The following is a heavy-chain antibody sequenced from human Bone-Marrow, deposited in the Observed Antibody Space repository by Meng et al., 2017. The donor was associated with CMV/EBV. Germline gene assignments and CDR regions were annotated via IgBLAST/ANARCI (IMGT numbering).Heavy chain of an antibody. V-gene: IGHV5-51*01. CDR3: ARHLGGTTLGY. CDR1: GYRFTNYW. CDR2: IYPGDSDT. D-gene: IGHD2/OR15-2a*01. Sequence: KVSCKASGYRFTNYWIGWVRQMPGKGLECMGIIYPGDSDTRYSPSFQGQVTISADKSISTAYLQWSSLKASDTAMYYCARHLGGTTLGYWGQGTLVTVSS. J-gene: IGHJ4*02.